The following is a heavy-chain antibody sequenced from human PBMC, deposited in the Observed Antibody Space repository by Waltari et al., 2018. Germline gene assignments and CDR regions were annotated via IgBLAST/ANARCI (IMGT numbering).Heavy chain of an antibody. D-gene: IGHD4-17*01. Sequence: EVQLVESAGGLVQPGGSLRTSCAASGFTFGSCAMTWVRQAPGKGLEWVAAISGGGGSTYYADSVKGRFTISRDNSKNTLYLQMNSLRAEDTAVYYCAKALLKTRAFDIWGQGTMVTVSS. CDR2: ISGGGGST. CDR1: GFTFGSCA. J-gene: IGHJ3*02. CDR3: AKALLKTRAFDI. V-gene: IGHV3-23*04.